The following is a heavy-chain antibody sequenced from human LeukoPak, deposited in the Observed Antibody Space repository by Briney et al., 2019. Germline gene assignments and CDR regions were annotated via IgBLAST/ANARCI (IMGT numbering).Heavy chain of an antibody. CDR1: GGTFSSYA. Sequence: ASAKVSCKASGGTFSSYAISWVRQAPGQGLEWMGGIIPIFGTANYAQKFQGRVTITADESTSTAYMELSSLRSEDTAVYYCARDIFAQLWLTEGFDPWGQGTLVTVSS. CDR2: IIPIFGTA. D-gene: IGHD5-18*01. J-gene: IGHJ5*02. CDR3: ARDIFAQLWLTEGFDP. V-gene: IGHV1-69*13.